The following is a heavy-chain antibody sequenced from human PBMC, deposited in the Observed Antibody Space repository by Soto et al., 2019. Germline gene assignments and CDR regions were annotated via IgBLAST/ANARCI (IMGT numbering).Heavy chain of an antibody. CDR1: GFTFSSYA. V-gene: IGHV3-64*01. D-gene: IGHD3-9*01. CDR2: ISSNGGST. Sequence: PGGSLRLSCAASGFTFSSYAMHLVRQAPGKGLEYVSGISSNGGSTYYANSVKGRFTISRDNSKNTLYLQMGSLRAEDMAVYYCARSSARYFDWLLPYPEGLVPNAPDYWGQGTLVTVSS. CDR3: ARSSARYFDWLLPYPEGLVPNAPDY. J-gene: IGHJ4*02.